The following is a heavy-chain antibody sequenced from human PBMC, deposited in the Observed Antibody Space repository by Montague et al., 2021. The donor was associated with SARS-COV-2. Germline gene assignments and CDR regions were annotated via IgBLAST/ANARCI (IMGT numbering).Heavy chain of an antibody. D-gene: IGHD5-12*01. J-gene: IGHJ6*02. CDR1: GGSISSSNW. V-gene: IGHV4-4*02. Sequence: SETLSLTCAVSGGSISSSNWWSWVRQPPGKGLEWIGEIYHSGSTNYNPSLKSRVAISVDKSKNQFSLKLSSVTAADTAVYYCASFSRVATILGDYYYYGMDAWGQGTTVTVSS. CDR3: ASFSRVATILGDYYYYGMDA. CDR2: IYHSGST.